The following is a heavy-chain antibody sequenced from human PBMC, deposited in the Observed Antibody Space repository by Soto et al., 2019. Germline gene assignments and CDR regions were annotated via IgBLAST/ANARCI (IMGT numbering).Heavy chain of an antibody. Sequence: QVQLVESGGGVVQPGRSLRLSCAASGFTFSSYGMHWVRQAPGKGLEWVAVIWYDGSNKYYADSVKGRFTISRDNSKNTLYLQMNSLRAEDTAVYYCARVFLDLPNYGMDVWGQGTTVTVSS. V-gene: IGHV3-33*01. J-gene: IGHJ6*02. CDR2: IWYDGSNK. CDR3: ARVFLDLPNYGMDV. CDR1: GFTFSSYG.